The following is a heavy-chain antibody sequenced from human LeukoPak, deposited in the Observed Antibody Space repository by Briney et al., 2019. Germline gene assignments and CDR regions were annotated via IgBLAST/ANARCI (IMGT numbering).Heavy chain of an antibody. CDR1: GGTFSSYA. V-gene: IGHV1-69*04. D-gene: IGHD6-19*01. CDR3: VSSGWYRGFDY. CDR2: IIPILGIA. Sequence: SVKVSCKASGGTFSSYAISWVRQAPGQGLEWMGRIIPILGIANYAQKFQGRVTMTRDTSTSTVYMELSSLRSEDTAVYYCVSSGWYRGFDYWGQGTLVTVSS. J-gene: IGHJ4*02.